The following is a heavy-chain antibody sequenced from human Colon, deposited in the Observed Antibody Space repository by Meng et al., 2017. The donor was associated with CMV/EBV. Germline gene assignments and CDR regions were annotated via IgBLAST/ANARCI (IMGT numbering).Heavy chain of an antibody. V-gene: IGHV3-7*04. CDR2: INHDGSAD. Sequence: VQWVVRGGDLVRHGGSLGLSCAASGFTFSSYWMDWVRQVPGKGLELVAIINHDGSADYYVDSVKGRLTVSRDNAKNSLYLQLNSLRVDDTAIYFCARDVRFGLFDLWGPGTLVTVSS. CDR3: ARDVRFGLFDL. CDR1: GFTFSSYW. D-gene: IGHD3-16*01. J-gene: IGHJ2*01.